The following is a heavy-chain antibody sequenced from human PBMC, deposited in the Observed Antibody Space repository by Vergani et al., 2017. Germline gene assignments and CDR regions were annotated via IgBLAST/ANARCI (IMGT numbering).Heavy chain of an antibody. CDR3: AKDGRENSDYGYFDY. CDR1: GFTFSSYA. V-gene: IGHV3-23*01. J-gene: IGHJ4*02. Sequence: EVQLLESGGGLVQPGGSLRLSCAASGFTFSSYAMSWVRQAPGKGLEWVSAISGSGGSTYYADSVKGRFTISRDNSKNTLYLQMNSLRAEATAVYYCAKDGRENSDYGYFDYWGQGTLVTVSS. D-gene: IGHD4-17*01. CDR2: ISGSGGST.